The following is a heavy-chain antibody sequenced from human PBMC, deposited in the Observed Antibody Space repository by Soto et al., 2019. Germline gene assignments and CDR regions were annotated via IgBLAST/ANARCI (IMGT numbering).Heavy chain of an antibody. CDR2: VSTYTGDT. D-gene: IGHD3-10*01. V-gene: IGHV1-18*01. CDR3: ARDPGGATGFDP. Sequence: QVRLVQSGAEVKRPGASVKVSCKTYGYSFTVYGISWVRQAPGQGLEWMGWVSTYTGDTNYARKFRGRVTMTTDISASTASMELRSLTADDTAVYYCARDPGGATGFDPWCQGTPVIVST. J-gene: IGHJ5*02. CDR1: GYSFTVYG.